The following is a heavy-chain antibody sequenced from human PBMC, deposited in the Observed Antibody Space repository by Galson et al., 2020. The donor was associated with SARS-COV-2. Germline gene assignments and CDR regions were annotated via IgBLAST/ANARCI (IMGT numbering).Heavy chain of an antibody. V-gene: IGHV5-51*01. D-gene: IGHD4-17*01. J-gene: IGHJ2*01. CDR3: ARPRDGDYEGGWYFDL. Sequence: KIGESLKISCKGSGYSFTSYWIGWVRQMPGKGLEWMGIIYPGDSDTRYSPSFQGLVTISADKSISTAYLQWSSLKASDTAMYYCARPRDGDYEGGWYFDLWGRGTLFTVSS. CDR2: IYPGDSDT. CDR1: GYSFTSYW.